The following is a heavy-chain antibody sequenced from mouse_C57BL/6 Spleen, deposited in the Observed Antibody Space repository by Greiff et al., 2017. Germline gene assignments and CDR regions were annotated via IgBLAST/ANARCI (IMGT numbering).Heavy chain of an antibody. CDR3: ASPCCSRAYWYCAV. D-gene: IGHD1-1*01. Sequence: VQLQQSVAELVRPGASVKLSCTASGFNIKHTYMHWVKQRPEQGLEWIGRIDPANGNTKYAPKFQGKATITADTSSNTAYLQRSSLTSEDTAIYYCASPCCSRAYWYCAVWGTGTTVTVSA. J-gene: IGHJ1*03. CDR2: IDPANGNT. CDR1: GFNIKHTY. V-gene: IGHV14-3*01.